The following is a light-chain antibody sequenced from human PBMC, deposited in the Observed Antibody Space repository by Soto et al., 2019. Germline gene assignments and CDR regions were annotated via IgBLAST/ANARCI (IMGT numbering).Light chain of an antibody. Sequence: EIVLTQSPATLSLSPGERATLSCRASQSVSNYLAWYQQKPGQAPRLLIYDASNRATGIPARFSGSGFGTDFTLTISSLEPEDFAVYYCQQRKNWPPGTFGPGTKVDIK. CDR2: DAS. CDR3: QQRKNWPPGT. CDR1: QSVSNY. J-gene: IGKJ3*01. V-gene: IGKV3-11*01.